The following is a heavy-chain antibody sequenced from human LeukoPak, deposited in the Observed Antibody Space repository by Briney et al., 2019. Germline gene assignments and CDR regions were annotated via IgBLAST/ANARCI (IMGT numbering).Heavy chain of an antibody. CDR2: ISYDGSNK. J-gene: IGHJ4*02. CDR1: GFTFSSYA. Sequence: GGSLRPSCAASGFTFSSYAMHWVRQAPGKGLEWVAVISYDGSNKYYADSVKGRFTISRDNSKNTLYLQMNSLRAEDTAVYYCARARGYSYGTLDYWGQGTLVTVSS. V-gene: IGHV3-30-3*01. D-gene: IGHD5-18*01. CDR3: ARARGYSYGTLDY.